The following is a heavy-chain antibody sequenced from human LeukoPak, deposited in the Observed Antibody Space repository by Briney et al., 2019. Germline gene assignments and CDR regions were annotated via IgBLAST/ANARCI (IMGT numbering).Heavy chain of an antibody. CDR2: ISGSGGST. CDR1: GFTFSSYA. V-gene: IGHV3-23*01. D-gene: IGHD1-26*01. CDR3: AKDTVARGYYYYYMDA. Sequence: GGSLRLSCAASGFTFSSYAMSWVRQAPGKGLEWVSAISGSGGSTYYADSVKGRFTISRDNSKNTLYLQMNSLRAEDTAVYYCAKDTVARGYYYYYMDAWGKGTTVTVSS. J-gene: IGHJ6*03.